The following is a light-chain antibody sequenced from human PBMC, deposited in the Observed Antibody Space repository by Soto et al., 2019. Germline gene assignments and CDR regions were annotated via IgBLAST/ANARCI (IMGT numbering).Light chain of an antibody. CDR2: DVS. CDR3: SSYTSSSTLV. Sequence: QSVLTQPASVSGSPGQSITISCTGTSSDVGGYSYVSWYQQHPGKAPKLMIYDVSNRPSGVSNRFSGSKSGNTASLTISGLQAEDEADYCCSSYTSSSTLVFGGGTKLTVL. CDR1: SSDVGGYSY. V-gene: IGLV2-14*01. J-gene: IGLJ2*01.